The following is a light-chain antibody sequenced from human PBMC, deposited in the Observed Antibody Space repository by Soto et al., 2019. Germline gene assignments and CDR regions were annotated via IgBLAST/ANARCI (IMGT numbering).Light chain of an antibody. Sequence: EIVLTHSQGTLSLSPWERATLSCRASQSVSSNLAWYQQKPGQAPRLLIYGASTRATGIPARFSGSGSGTEFTLAISSLQPEDFAVYYCQQYGSSLWTFGQGTKVDIK. CDR3: QQYGSSLWT. J-gene: IGKJ1*01. CDR1: QSVSSN. V-gene: IGKV3-20*01. CDR2: GAS.